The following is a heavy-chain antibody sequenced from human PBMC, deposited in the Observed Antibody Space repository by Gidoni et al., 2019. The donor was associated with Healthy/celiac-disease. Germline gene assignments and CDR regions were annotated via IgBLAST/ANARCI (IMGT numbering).Heavy chain of an antibody. J-gene: IGHJ4*02. CDR3: TTDLIAVADY. Sequence: EVQLVESGGGLVKPGGSLRLSCAASGFTFSNAWMSWVRQAPGKGLEWVGRIKSKTEGGTTDYAAPVKGRFTISRDDSKNTLYLQMNSLKTEDTAVYYCTTDLIAVADYWGQGTLVTVSS. CDR2: IKSKTEGGTT. D-gene: IGHD6-19*01. V-gene: IGHV3-15*01. CDR1: GFTFSNAW.